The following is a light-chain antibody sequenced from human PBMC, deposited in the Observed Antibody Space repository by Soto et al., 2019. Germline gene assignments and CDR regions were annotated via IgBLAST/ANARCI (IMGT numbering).Light chain of an antibody. V-gene: IGLV1-36*01. CDR1: SSNIGNNA. CDR2: YDD. CDR3: AEWDDSMIGYV. Sequence: QSVLTQPPSVSEAPRQRVTISCSGSSSNIGNNAVNWYQQLPGKAPKLLIYYDDLLPSGVSDRFSGSKSGTSASLAISGLQSEDEDDYYCAEWDDSMIGYVFGTGTKLTVL. J-gene: IGLJ1*01.